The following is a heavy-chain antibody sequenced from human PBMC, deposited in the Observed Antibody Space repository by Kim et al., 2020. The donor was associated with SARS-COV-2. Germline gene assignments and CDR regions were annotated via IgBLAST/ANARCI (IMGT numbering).Heavy chain of an antibody. Sequence: ASVKVSCNASGYAFTGYYIHWVRQAPGQGLEWMGRINANSGGTKYAEKFQGRVTMSRDTSINTAYMELSRLKSDDTAVYYCTRDGGGIYCGGDCYPDYWGQGTLVTVSA. CDR2: INANSGGT. J-gene: IGHJ4*02. CDR3: TRDGGGIYCGGDCYPDY. V-gene: IGHV1-2*06. CDR1: GYAFTGYY. D-gene: IGHD2-21*02.